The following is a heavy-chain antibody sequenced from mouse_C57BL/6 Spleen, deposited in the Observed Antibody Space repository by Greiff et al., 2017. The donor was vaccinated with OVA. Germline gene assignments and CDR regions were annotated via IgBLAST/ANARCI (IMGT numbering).Heavy chain of an antibody. V-gene: IGHV2-5*01. CDR3: AKDYYGSLWYFDV. CDR2: IWRGGST. CDR1: GFSFTSYG. D-gene: IGHD1-1*01. J-gene: IGHJ1*03. Sequence: QVQLQQSGPGLVQPSQSLSITCTVSGFSFTSYGVHWVRQSPGKGLEWLGVIWRGGSTDYNAAFMSRLSITKDNSKSQVFFKMNSLQADDTAIYYCAKDYYGSLWYFDVWGTGTTVTVSS.